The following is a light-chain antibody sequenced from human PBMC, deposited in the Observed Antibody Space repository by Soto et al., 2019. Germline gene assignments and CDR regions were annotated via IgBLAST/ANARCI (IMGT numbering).Light chain of an antibody. CDR2: GAS. Sequence: EIVMTQSPATLSVSPGERATLSCRASQSVSSNLAWYQQKPSQAPRLLIYGASTRATGIPARFSGSGSGTELTLTISSLQSEDFAVYYCQQYNNGPPWTFGQGTKVEIK. V-gene: IGKV3-15*01. J-gene: IGKJ1*01. CDR1: QSVSSN. CDR3: QQYNNGPPWT.